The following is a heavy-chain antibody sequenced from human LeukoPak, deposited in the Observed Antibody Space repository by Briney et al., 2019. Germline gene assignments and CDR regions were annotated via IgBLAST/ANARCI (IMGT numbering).Heavy chain of an antibody. Sequence: GGSLRLSCAASRFTFSNYWMSWVRQAPGKGLEWVAHIKQDGTEKYYVDSVKGRFTISRDNAKNSLFPQMNSLRAEDTAVYYCARGGSSGWYNPDYWGQGTLVTVSS. D-gene: IGHD6-19*01. V-gene: IGHV3-7*01. CDR2: IKQDGTEK. CDR3: ARGGSSGWYNPDY. CDR1: RFTFSNYW. J-gene: IGHJ4*02.